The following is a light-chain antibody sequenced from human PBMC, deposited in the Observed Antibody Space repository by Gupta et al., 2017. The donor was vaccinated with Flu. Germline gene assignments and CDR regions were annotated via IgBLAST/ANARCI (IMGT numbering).Light chain of an antibody. CDR3: CSYAGSYTWM. Sequence: SALPQPRSVSGAPGQSVTISCTGTSSYVGGYNYVSCSHPHPGKAHQFMVFDVSKRPAGVPGLFSGSKSGNTASLTISGLQAEEEAYYYCCSYAGSYTWMFGGGTKLAVL. J-gene: IGLJ3*02. CDR1: SSYVGGYNY. CDR2: DVS. V-gene: IGLV2-11*01.